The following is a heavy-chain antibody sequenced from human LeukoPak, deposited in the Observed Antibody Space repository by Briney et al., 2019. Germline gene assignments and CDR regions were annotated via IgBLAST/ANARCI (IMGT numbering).Heavy chain of an antibody. J-gene: IGHJ4*02. CDR2: ISGSGGST. D-gene: IGHD5-12*01. Sequence: GGSLRLSCAASGFTFNSYAMSWVRQAPGKGLEWVSAISGSGGSTYYADSVKGRFTISRDNSKNTLYLQMNSLRAEDTAVYYCANYHRTIVATITNYFDYWGQGTLVTVSS. CDR1: GFTFNSYA. V-gene: IGHV3-23*01. CDR3: ANYHRTIVATITNYFDY.